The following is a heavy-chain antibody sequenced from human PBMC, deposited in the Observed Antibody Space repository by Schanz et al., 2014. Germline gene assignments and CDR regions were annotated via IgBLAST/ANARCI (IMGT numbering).Heavy chain of an antibody. Sequence: QVQLQESGPGLVKPSETLILTCHVSAGSINSGPYSWSWVRQHPGKGLEWIGGIHHIGSTYHNPSLRSRLTMSLDTSRNRFSLRLTSMSAADTAVYYCARARGYNYGLFDYWGLGPLVTVSS. CDR2: IHHIGST. D-gene: IGHD5-18*01. V-gene: IGHV4-31*03. CDR1: AGSINSGPYS. J-gene: IGHJ4*01. CDR3: ARARGYNYGLFDY.